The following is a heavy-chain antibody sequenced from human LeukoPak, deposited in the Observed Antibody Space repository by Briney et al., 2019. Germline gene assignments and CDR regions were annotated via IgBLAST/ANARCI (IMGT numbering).Heavy chain of an antibody. D-gene: IGHD4-17*01. CDR3: ARGSVTILYYYYGMDV. Sequence: ASVKVSCKASGGTFSSYAISWVRQAPGQGLEWMGGIIPIFGTANYAQKFQGRVTITADESTSTAYMELSSLRSEDTAVYYCARGSVTILYYYYGMDVWGQGTTVTVSS. CDR1: GGTFSSYA. J-gene: IGHJ6*02. V-gene: IGHV1-69*13. CDR2: IIPIFGTA.